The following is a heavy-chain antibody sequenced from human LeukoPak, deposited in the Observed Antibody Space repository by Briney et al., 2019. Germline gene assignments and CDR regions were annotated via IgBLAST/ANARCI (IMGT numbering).Heavy chain of an antibody. Sequence: SQTLSLTCAISGDSVSSTSVAWNWIRQSPSRGLEWLSRTYYRSKWYNDYAVSVKSRIAINPDTSRNQFSLQLNSVTPEDTAVYYCARGTSPNWFDTWGPGTLVTASS. CDR1: GDSVSSTSVA. CDR3: ARGTSPNWFDT. V-gene: IGHV6-1*01. J-gene: IGHJ5*02. CDR2: TYYRSKWYN. D-gene: IGHD1-1*01.